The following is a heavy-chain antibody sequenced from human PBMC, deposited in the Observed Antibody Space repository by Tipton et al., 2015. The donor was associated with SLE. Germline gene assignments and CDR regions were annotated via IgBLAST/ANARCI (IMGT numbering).Heavy chain of an antibody. Sequence: TLSLTCTVSGGSISSVGYYWSWIRQPAGKGLEWIGYIYTSGSTNYNPSLKSRVTMSVDTSKNQFSLNLTSVTAADTAVHYCAREAGISNYFDHWGQGTLVTVSS. CDR2: IYTSGST. CDR3: AREAGISNYFDH. J-gene: IGHJ4*02. D-gene: IGHD6-13*01. V-gene: IGHV4-61*09. CDR1: GGSISSVGYY.